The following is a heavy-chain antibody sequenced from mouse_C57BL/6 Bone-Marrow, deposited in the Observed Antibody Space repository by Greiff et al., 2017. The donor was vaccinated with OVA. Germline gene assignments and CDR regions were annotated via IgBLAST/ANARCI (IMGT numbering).Heavy chain of an antibody. V-gene: IGHV1-55*01. CDR3: ARWRGGAAWFAY. CDR1: GYTFTSYW. CDR2: IYPGSGST. Sequence: VQLQQPGAELVKPGASVKMSCKASGYTFTSYWITWVKQRPGQGLEWIGDIYPGSGSTNYNEKFKSKATLTVDTSSSTAYMQLSSLTSEDSAVYYCARWRGGAAWFAYWGQGTLVTVSA. J-gene: IGHJ3*01.